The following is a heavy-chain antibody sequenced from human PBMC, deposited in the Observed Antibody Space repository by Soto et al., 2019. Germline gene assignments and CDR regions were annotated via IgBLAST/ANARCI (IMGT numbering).Heavy chain of an antibody. V-gene: IGHV3-23*01. Sequence: GGSLRLSCAASGFTFSSYAMSWVRQAPGKGLDWVSAISGSGGSTNYADSVKGRFTISRDNSKNTLYLQMNSLRAEDTAVYYCAKSIWNYGFWFGYWGQGTLVTVSS. D-gene: IGHD1-7*01. CDR3: AKSIWNYGFWFGY. CDR2: ISGSGGST. CDR1: GFTFSSYA. J-gene: IGHJ5*01.